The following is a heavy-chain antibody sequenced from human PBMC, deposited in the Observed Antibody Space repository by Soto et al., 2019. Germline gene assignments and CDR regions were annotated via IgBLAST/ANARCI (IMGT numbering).Heavy chain of an antibody. CDR1: GGSISSGDYY. D-gene: IGHD3-16*02. V-gene: IGHV4-30-4*01. CDR2: IYYSGST. CDR3: ARGDYDYVWGSYRYPTFWYFDY. J-gene: IGHJ4*02. Sequence: PSETLSLTCTVSGGSISSGDYYWSWIRQPPGKGLEWIGYIYYSGSTYYNPSLKSRVTISVDTSKNQFSLKLSSVTAADTAVYYCARGDYDYVWGSYRYPTFWYFDYWGQGTLVTVSS.